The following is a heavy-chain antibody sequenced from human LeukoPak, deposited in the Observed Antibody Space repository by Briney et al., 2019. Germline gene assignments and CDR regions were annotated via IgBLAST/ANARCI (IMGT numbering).Heavy chain of an antibody. V-gene: IGHV1-58*02. CDR3: AAGLSLYYFDY. Sequence: SVKVSCKASGFTFTSSAIQWVRQARGQRLEWIGWIVVGSGDTNYAQKFQESVTFTRDMSTSTAYMELSSLRSEDTAVYYCAAGLSLYYFDYWGPGTLVTVSS. CDR1: GFTFTSSA. CDR2: IVVGSGDT. J-gene: IGHJ4*02.